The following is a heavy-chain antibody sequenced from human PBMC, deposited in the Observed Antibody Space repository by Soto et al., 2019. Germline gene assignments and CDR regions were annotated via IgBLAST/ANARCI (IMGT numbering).Heavy chain of an antibody. CDR2: IRSKANSYAT. V-gene: IGHV3-73*01. Sequence: PGGSLRLSCAASGFTFSGSAMHWVRQASGKGLEWVGRIRSKANSYATAYAASVKGRFTISRDDSKNTAYLQMNSLKTEDTAVYYFTRLGYSGFDYWGQGTLVTVSS. CDR1: GFTFSGSA. J-gene: IGHJ4*02. D-gene: IGHD5-12*01. CDR3: TRLGYSGFDY.